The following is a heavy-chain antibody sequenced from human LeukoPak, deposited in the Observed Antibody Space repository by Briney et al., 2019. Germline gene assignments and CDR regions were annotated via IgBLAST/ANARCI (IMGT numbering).Heavy chain of an antibody. D-gene: IGHD3-22*01. V-gene: IGHV4-39*01. CDR2: IYYSGST. J-gene: IGHJ4*02. CDR1: GGSISSSSYW. Sequence: SETLSLTCTVSGGSISSSSYWWGWIRQPPGKGLEWIANIYYSGSTHYNPSLKSRVAISIEKSKNQFSLKLSSVTAADTAVYYCARNYYESSGYYPWNFDYWGQGTLVTVSS. CDR3: ARNYYESSGYYPWNFDY.